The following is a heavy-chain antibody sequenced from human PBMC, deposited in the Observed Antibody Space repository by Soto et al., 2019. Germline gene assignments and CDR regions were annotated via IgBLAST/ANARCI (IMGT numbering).Heavy chain of an antibody. CDR1: GGTFSSYT. V-gene: IGHV1-69*02. Sequence: QVRLVQSGAEVKKPGSSVKVSCKTSGGTFSSYTISWVRQAPGQGLVWMGRIIPIPGIANSAPKFQGRDTITADKSTSTAYMELSSLRSEVTAVYYGASRPDWGQGTLVTVSS. J-gene: IGHJ4*02. CDR3: ASRPD. CDR2: IIPIPGIA.